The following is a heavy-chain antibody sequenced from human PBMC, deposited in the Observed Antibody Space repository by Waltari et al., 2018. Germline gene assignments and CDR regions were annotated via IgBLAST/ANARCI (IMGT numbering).Heavy chain of an antibody. Sequence: EVQLVESGGGLVQPGRSLRLSCAASGFTFDDYAMHWVRQAPGNGLEWVSGISWNSGSIGYADSVKGRFTISRDNAKNSLYLQMNRLRAEDTALYYCAKGAAVSGTGFDYWGQGTLVTVSS. CDR1: GFTFDDYA. J-gene: IGHJ4*02. CDR2: ISWNSGSI. V-gene: IGHV3-9*01. CDR3: AKGAAVSGTGFDY. D-gene: IGHD6-19*01.